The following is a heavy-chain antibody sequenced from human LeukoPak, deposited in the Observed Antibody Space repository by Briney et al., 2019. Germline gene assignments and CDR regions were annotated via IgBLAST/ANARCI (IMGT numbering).Heavy chain of an antibody. CDR2: IGSQGT. J-gene: IGHJ4*02. D-gene: IGHD5-12*01. CDR3: TSVFSGYDSDW. CDR1: GFTFSIAW. V-gene: IGHV3-15*04. Sequence: GGSLRLSCAASGFTFSIAWMNWVCQTPGKGLEWVGRIGSQGTDYAAPVKGRFTISRDDSKNTLYLQMNSLKTEDTAVYYCTSVFSGYDSDWWGQGTLVTVSS.